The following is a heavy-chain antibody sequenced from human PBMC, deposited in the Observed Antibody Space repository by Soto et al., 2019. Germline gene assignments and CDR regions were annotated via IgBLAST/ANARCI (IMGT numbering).Heavy chain of an antibody. J-gene: IGHJ4*02. V-gene: IGHV3-30*03. CDR1: GFTFSSYG. D-gene: IGHD6-13*01. Sequence: QVQLVESGGGVVQPGRSLRLSCAASGFTFSSYGMHWVRQAPGKGLEWVELISYDGSDKYYADSVKGRFTISRDNSQNTLYLQMNIRRGEDTAVYYCGAGKYFSDYWGQGTLVSVSS. CDR2: ISYDGSDK. CDR3: GAGKYFSDY.